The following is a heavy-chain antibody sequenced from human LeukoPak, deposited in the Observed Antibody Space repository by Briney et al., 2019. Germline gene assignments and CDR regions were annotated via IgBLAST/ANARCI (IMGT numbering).Heavy chain of an antibody. J-gene: IGHJ4*02. CDR3: ATSNDYYDSSGYYGY. V-gene: IGHV3-23*01. CDR1: GFTFSSYA. D-gene: IGHD3-22*01. CDR2: ISGSGGST. Sequence: PGGSLRLSCAASGFTFSSYAMSWVRQAPGKGLEWVSAISGSGGSTYYADSVKGRFTISRDNSKNTLYLQMNSLRAEDTAVYYCATSNDYYDSSGYYGYWGQGTLVTVSS.